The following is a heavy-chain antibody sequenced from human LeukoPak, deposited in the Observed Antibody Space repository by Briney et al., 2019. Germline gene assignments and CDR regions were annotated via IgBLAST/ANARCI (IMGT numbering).Heavy chain of an antibody. Sequence: PGGSLILSCAASGFTFSSYSMNWVRQAPGKGLEWVSYISSRTSDTNYVDSVKGRFTISRDNAKNSLYLQMNSLRAEDTAVYYCTRVGSSGSVDYWGQGTLVTVSS. V-gene: IGHV3-21*05. CDR2: ISSRTSDT. CDR3: TRVGSSGSVDY. CDR1: GFTFSSYS. D-gene: IGHD1-1*01. J-gene: IGHJ4*02.